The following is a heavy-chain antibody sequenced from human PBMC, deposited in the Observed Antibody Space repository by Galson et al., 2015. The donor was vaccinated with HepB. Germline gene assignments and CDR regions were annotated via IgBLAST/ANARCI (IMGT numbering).Heavy chain of an antibody. CDR3: ARRMQWVGGFDM. CDR2: ISSGSGYT. CDR1: GFASSDYY. J-gene: IGHJ3*02. V-gene: IGHV3-11*03. D-gene: IGHD6-19*01. Sequence: SLRLSCAASGFASSDYYMSWVRQAPGKGLEWVSYISSGSGYTEYADSVKGRFTISRDNAKNSLYLQMNSLKADDTAVYYCARRMQWVGGFDMWGQGTMVTVSS.